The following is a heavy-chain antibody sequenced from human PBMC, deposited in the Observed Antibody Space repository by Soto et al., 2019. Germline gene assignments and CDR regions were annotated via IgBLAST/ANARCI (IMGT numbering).Heavy chain of an antibody. D-gene: IGHD3-3*01. CDR1: GFSFGDYW. CDR3: AKLGSGYYTGLYFDY. Sequence: EVQLVESGGASVQRGGSLRLSCAASGFSFGDYWMSWVGQAPGKGLEWVAHMKKDGSEKYYVDSVKGRFTVSRDNSKKALYMQRNSLRAEDTAVYYCAKLGSGYYTGLYFDYWAQGNLVTVSA. CDR2: MKKDGSEK. J-gene: IGHJ4*02. V-gene: IGHV3-7*03.